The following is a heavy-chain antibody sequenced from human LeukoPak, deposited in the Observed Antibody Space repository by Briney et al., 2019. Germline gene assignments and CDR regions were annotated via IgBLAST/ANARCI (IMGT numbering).Heavy chain of an antibody. CDR2: INAGNGNT. CDR1: GHTFTSYA. V-gene: IGHV1-3*01. D-gene: IGHD2-15*01. CDR3: ARGERYCSGGSCLDY. J-gene: IGHJ4*02. Sequence: GASVKVSCKASGHTFTSYAMHWVRQAPGQRLEWMGWINAGNGNTKYSQKFQGRVTITRDTSASTAYMELSSLRSEDTAVYYCARGERYCSGGSCLDYWGQGTLVTVSS.